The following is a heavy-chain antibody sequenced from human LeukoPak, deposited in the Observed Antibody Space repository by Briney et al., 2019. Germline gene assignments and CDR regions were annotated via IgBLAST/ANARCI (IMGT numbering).Heavy chain of an antibody. Sequence: GGSLRLSCAASGFTFRNYGMSWVRQAPGKGLEWVSAISVSGANTYYPDSVKGRFTISRDNSKNTLYLQMNSLRAEDTALYYCAKGGGQPHQEGIDYWGQGTLVTVSS. D-gene: IGHD2-15*01. CDR3: AKGGGQPHQEGIDY. J-gene: IGHJ4*02. CDR2: ISVSGANT. CDR1: GFTFRNYG. V-gene: IGHV3-23*01.